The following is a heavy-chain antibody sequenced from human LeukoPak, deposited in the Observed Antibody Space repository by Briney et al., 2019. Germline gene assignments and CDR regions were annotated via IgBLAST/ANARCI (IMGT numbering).Heavy chain of an antibody. Sequence: SETLSLTCTVSGGSISSGGYYWSWIRQHPGKGLEWIGYIYYSGSTYYNPSLKSRVTISVDTSKNQFSLKLSSVTAADTAVYYCARDEAATVTTDYWGQGTLVTVSS. CDR3: ARDEAATVTTDY. CDR1: GGSISSGGYY. D-gene: IGHD4-17*01. V-gene: IGHV4-31*03. J-gene: IGHJ4*02. CDR2: IYYSGST.